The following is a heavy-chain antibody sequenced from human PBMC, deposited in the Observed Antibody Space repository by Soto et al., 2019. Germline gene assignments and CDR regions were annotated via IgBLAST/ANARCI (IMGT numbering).Heavy chain of an antibody. D-gene: IGHD5-12*01. CDR3: ADSWLPTSY. V-gene: IGHV3-74*01. Sequence: GGSLRLSCAVSGFTFGNYWMHWVRQAPGKGLVWVSRVSPDGRTATYADSVKGRFTISRDNAKSTLYLQMNSLRAEDTAVYYCADSWLPTSYWGQGTLVTVSS. J-gene: IGHJ4*02. CDR1: GFTFGNYW. CDR2: VSPDGRTA.